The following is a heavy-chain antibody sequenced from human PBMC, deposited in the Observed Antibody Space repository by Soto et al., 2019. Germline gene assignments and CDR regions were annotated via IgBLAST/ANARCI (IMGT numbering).Heavy chain of an antibody. Sequence: RASVNVSFKASVYTFTSYGIIEVRQAPGQGLEWMGWISAYNGNTNYAQKLQGRVTMTTDTSTSTAYMELRSLRSDDTAVYYCARDLGYSGYDYDGSFDYWGQGTLVTVSS. CDR2: ISAYNGNT. D-gene: IGHD5-12*01. V-gene: IGHV1-18*04. CDR3: ARDLGYSGYDYDGSFDY. J-gene: IGHJ4*02. CDR1: VYTFTSYG.